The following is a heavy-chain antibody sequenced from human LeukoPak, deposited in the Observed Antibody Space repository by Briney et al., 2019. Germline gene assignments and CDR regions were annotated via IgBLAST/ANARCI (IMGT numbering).Heavy chain of an antibody. D-gene: IGHD1-26*01. Sequence: SETLSLTCTVSGYSISSGYYWGWHRQPPGKGLEWIGYIYHSGSTYYNPSLKSRVTISVDTSKIQFSLKLSSVTAADTAVYYCARDAGEGAPYYFDYWGRGNLVTVSS. CDR2: IYHSGST. CDR3: ARDAGEGAPYYFDY. J-gene: IGHJ4*02. CDR1: GYSISSGYY. V-gene: IGHV4-38-2*02.